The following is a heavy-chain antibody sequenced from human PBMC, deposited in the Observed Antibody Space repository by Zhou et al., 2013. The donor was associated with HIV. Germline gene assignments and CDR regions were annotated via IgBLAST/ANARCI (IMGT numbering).Heavy chain of an antibody. Sequence: QVQLVQSGAEVKKPGSSVKVSCKASGGAFSNYAISWVRQAPGQGLEWMGWISGNNGKTKYAQKFQGRVTMTTDTSTSTAYMEVRSLRSDDTAVFYCARVVFDRSDYWGQGTLVTVSS. D-gene: IGHD3-9*01. V-gene: IGHV1-18*01. CDR3: ARVVFDRSDY. J-gene: IGHJ4*02. CDR1: GGAFSNYA. CDR2: ISGNNGKT.